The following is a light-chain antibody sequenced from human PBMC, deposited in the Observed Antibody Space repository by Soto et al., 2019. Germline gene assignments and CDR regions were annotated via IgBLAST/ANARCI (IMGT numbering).Light chain of an antibody. CDR1: QSVSSN. J-gene: IGKJ4*01. CDR2: FAS. CDR3: QQYNNWPLT. Sequence: EIVMTQSPATLSVSPGERATLSCRASQSVSSNLAWYQQKPGQTPRLLMYFASTRATGIPARFSGRGSGTEFTLTISSLQSEDFAVYYCQQYNNWPLTFGGGTKVEIK. V-gene: IGKV3-15*01.